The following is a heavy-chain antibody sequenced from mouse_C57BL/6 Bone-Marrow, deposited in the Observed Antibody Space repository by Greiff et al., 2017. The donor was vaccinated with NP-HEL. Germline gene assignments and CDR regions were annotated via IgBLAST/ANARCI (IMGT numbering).Heavy chain of an antibody. J-gene: IGHJ1*03. Sequence: EVQLQQSGPELVKPGASVKISCKASGYTFTDYYMNWVKQSHGKSLEWIGDINPNNGGTSYNQKFKGKATLTVDKSSSTAYMELRSLTSEDSAVYYCARRGNWDRYFDVWGTGTTVTVSS. CDR1: GYTFTDYY. CDR3: ARRGNWDRYFDV. V-gene: IGHV1-26*01. CDR2: INPNNGGT. D-gene: IGHD4-1*01.